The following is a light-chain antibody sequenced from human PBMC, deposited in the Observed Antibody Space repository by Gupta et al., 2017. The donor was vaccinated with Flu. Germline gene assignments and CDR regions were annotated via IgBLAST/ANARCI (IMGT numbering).Light chain of an antibody. Sequence: PSSVSASVGDRVTIACRASQSVNKYLAWYQQKPGEAPNLLIYTTSSLQTGVPSRFSGSGSGTYFTHTISSLQPEDSAIYYCQQANSFPITFGQGTRLEIK. V-gene: IGKV1-12*01. CDR3: QQANSFPIT. CDR2: TTS. J-gene: IGKJ5*01. CDR1: QSVNKY.